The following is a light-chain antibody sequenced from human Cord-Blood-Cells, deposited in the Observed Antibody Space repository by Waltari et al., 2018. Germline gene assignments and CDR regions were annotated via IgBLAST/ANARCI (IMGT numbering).Light chain of an antibody. J-gene: IGKJ1*01. CDR1: QSVSSSY. V-gene: IGKV3-20*01. CDR3: QQYGSSPWT. CDR2: GAS. Sequence: EIVLTQSPGTLSLSPGESATLSCRASQSVSSSYLAWYQQKPGQAPRLLIYGASSRATGITDRFSGSGSGTDFTLTISRLEPEDFAVYYCQQYGSSPWTFGQGTKVEIK.